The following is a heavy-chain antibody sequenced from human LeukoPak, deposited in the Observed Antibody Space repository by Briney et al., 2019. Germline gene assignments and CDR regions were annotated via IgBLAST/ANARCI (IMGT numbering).Heavy chain of an antibody. V-gene: IGHV5-51*01. Sequence: GESLKISCKGSGYSFTSYWIGWVRQMPGKGLEWMGIIYPGDSDTRYSPSFQGQVTISADKSISTAYLQWSSLKASDTAMYYCARSPAYYYGSGTKDWFDPWGQGTLVTVSS. D-gene: IGHD3-10*01. CDR3: ARSPAYYYGSGTKDWFDP. CDR2: IYPGDSDT. J-gene: IGHJ5*02. CDR1: GYSFTSYW.